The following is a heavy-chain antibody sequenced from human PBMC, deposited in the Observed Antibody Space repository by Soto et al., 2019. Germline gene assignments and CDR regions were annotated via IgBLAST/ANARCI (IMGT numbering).Heavy chain of an antibody. V-gene: IGHV4-61*01. CDR1: GGSVSSGSYY. CDR2: IYYSGST. CDR3: ARGGDYCYYYGMDV. J-gene: IGHJ6*02. Sequence: QVQLQESGPGLVKPSETLSLTCTVSGGSVSSGSYYWSWIRQPPGKGLEWFGYIYYSGSTNYNPSLKSRVTISVDTSKSQFSLKLRSVTAADTAVYYCARGGDYCYYYGMDVWGQGTTVTVSS.